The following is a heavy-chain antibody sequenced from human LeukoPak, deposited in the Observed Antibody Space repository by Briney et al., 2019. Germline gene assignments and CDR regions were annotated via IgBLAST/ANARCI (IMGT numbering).Heavy chain of an antibody. D-gene: IGHD6-6*01. Sequence: PSETLSLTCTVSGGSISSSSYYWGWIRQPPGKGLEWIGSIYYSGSTYYNPSLKSRVTISVDTSKNQFSLKLTSVTAADTAVYYCARRRSGSSCSYGYWGQGTLVTVSS. CDR3: ARRRSGSSCSYGY. CDR1: GGSISSSSYY. CDR2: IYYSGST. V-gene: IGHV4-39*01. J-gene: IGHJ4*02.